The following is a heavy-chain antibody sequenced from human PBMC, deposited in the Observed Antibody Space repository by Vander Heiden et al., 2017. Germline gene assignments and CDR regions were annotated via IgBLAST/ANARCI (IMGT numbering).Heavy chain of an antibody. CDR2: MYPGDSDT. Sequence: DVQLVPSGAEVQTPGESLKISCKGSGYSFTTYWIGWVRQMPGKGLEWMGKMYPGDSDTRYSPAFEGQVTMSADKSSSTAYLQWSSLKASDTAIYYCVRRTGYCNNGVCYFDYWGQGTLVTVSS. CDR3: VRRTGYCNNGVCYFDY. D-gene: IGHD2-8*01. V-gene: IGHV5-51*01. J-gene: IGHJ4*02. CDR1: GYSFTTYW.